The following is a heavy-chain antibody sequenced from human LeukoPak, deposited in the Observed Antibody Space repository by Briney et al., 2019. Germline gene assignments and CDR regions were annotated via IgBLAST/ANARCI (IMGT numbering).Heavy chain of an antibody. J-gene: IGHJ4*02. CDR2: IYHSGST. Sequence: PSETLSLTCTVSGDSISRTNYYWGWIRQPPGKGLEWIGTIYHSGSTYYNPSLRSRVTISVDTSKNHFSLNLSSVTAADTAVYYCARMGLLRFLEWFSDYWGQGTLVTVSS. D-gene: IGHD3-3*01. CDR1: GDSISRTNYY. CDR3: ARMGLLRFLEWFSDY. V-gene: IGHV4-39*07.